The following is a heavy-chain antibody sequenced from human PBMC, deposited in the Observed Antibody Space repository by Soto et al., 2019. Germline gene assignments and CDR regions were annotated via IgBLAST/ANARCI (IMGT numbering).Heavy chain of an antibody. CDR1: GGTFSSYA. CDR2: IIPIFGTA. D-gene: IGHD3-16*01. CDR3: AWGGGRGYYYGMDV. V-gene: IGHV1-69*06. Sequence: QVQLVQSGAEVKKPGSSVKVSCKASGGTFSSYAISWVRQAPGQGLEWMGGIIPIFGTANYAQKFQGRVTITAEKPTSTAYRGRGSLGSEDTAVYYWAWGGGRGYYYGMDVWGQGTTVTVSS. J-gene: IGHJ6*02.